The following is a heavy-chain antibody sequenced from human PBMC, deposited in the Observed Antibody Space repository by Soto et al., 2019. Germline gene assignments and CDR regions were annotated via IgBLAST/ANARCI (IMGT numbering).Heavy chain of an antibody. J-gene: IGHJ4*02. CDR2: IVVGSGNT. CDR1: GFTFTSSA. CDR3: AAEGYGIVAVDY. D-gene: IGHD3-22*01. Sequence: SVKVSCKASGFTFTSSAVQWVRQARGQRLEWIGWIVVGSGNTNYAQKFQERVTITRDMSTSTAYMELSSLRSEDTAVYYCAAEGYGIVAVDYWGQGTLVTVSS. V-gene: IGHV1-58*01.